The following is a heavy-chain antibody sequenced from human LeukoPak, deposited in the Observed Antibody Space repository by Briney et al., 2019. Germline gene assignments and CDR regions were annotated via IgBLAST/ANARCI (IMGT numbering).Heavy chain of an antibody. CDR1: GGSISSGSYY. V-gene: IGHV4-61*02. Sequence: SETLSLTCTVSGGSISSGSYYWSWIRQPAGKGLEWIGRIYTSGSTNYNPSLKSRVTISVDTSKNQFSLKLSSVTAADTAVYYCAREYGSGSYYNPFDYWGQGTLVTVSS. CDR3: AREYGSGSYYNPFDY. CDR2: IYTSGST. J-gene: IGHJ4*02. D-gene: IGHD3-10*01.